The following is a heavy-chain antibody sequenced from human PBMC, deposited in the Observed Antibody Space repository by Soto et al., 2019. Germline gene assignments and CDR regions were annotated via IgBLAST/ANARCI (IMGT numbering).Heavy chain of an antibody. D-gene: IGHD3-10*01. J-gene: IGHJ4*02. CDR3: ARDFRYFPY. CDR1: GGTFSGYF. CDR2: IEHNGNN. V-gene: IGHV4-34*01. Sequence: QVQLQQWGTGLLKPSETLSLTCAVYGGTFSGYFWSWVRQPPGKGLEWIGEIEHNGNNNINPSLKSRVTLSVDTSKNQISLTLTSVTAADTAVYYCARDFRYFPYWGQGTLVTVSS.